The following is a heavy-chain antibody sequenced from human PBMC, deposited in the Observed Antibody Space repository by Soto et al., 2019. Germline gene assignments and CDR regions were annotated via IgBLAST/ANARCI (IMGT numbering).Heavy chain of an antibody. V-gene: IGHV3-66*04. CDR3: ARHDYGDLNLFDP. D-gene: IGHD4-17*01. Sequence: EMQLVESGGGLVQPGGSLRLSCAASGFTVISNYMSWVRQAPGKGLEGVSVIYSGTGTGTYYADSVKGRYTISRDNFKNTLYLQMNSLRAADTAVYYWARHDYGDLNLFDPWGQGTLVTVSS. CDR1: GFTVISNY. J-gene: IGHJ5*02. CDR2: IYSGTGTGT.